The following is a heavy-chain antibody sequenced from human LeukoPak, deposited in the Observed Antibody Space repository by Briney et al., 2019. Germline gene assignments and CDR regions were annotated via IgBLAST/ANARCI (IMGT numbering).Heavy chain of an antibody. CDR1: GYTFTSYA. V-gene: IGHV7-4-1*02. D-gene: IGHD3-22*01. CDR2: INTNTGNP. CDR3: ALLEAYYDSSGYYLDRQAPSDY. J-gene: IGHJ4*02. Sequence: ASVKVSCKASGYTFTSYAMNWVRQAPGQGLEWMGWINTNTGNPTYAQGFTGRFVFSLDTSVSTAYLQISSLKAEDTAVYYCALLEAYYDSSGYYLDRQAPSDYWGQGTLVTVSS.